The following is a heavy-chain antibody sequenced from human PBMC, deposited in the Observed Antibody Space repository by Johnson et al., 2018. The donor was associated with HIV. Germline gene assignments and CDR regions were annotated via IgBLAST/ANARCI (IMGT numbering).Heavy chain of an antibody. CDR1: GFTFSNYG. D-gene: IGHD2-21*01. V-gene: IGHV3-30*02. CDR2: IRYDGSNK. Sequence: QVQLVESGGGVVQPGGSLRLSCAASGFTFSNYGMHWVRQAPGKGLEWVAFIRYDGSNKYYVDSVKGRFTISRDNSKNTLYLQMNSLRPEDTAVYYCAKHWGGWLWVADAFDIWGQGTMVTVSS. CDR3: AKHWGGWLWVADAFDI. J-gene: IGHJ3*02.